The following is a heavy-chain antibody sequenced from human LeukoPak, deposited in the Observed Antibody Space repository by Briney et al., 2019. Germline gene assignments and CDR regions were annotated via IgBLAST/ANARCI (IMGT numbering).Heavy chain of an antibody. V-gene: IGHV4-59*01. CDR1: GGSISRYY. J-gene: IGHJ4*02. D-gene: IGHD5-18*01. CDR2: ISDSGTT. Sequence: PSETLSLTCTVSGGSISRYYWSWIRQPPGKGLEWFGYISDSGTTNYNPSLKSRVTISVDTSKKEFSLKLSSVTAADTAVYYCARGYSYGARSDYWGQGTLVTVSS. CDR3: ARGYSYGARSDY.